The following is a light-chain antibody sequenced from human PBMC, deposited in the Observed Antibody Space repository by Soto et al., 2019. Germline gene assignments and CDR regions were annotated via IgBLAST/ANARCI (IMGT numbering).Light chain of an antibody. J-gene: IGKJ1*01. Sequence: DIVMTQSPLSLPVTPGEPASISCRSSQSLLHSNGYNSLDWYLQKPGQSPQLLIYLGSNRASGVPDRFSGSGSVSDFTLIISRVEAEDVGVYYCMQALQSPRTFGQGTKVEIE. CDR3: MQALQSPRT. V-gene: IGKV2-28*01. CDR2: LGS. CDR1: QSLLHSNGYNS.